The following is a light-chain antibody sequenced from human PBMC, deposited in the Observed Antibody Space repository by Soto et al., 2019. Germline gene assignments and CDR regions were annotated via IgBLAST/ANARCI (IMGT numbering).Light chain of an antibody. CDR3: QQYGSSPLT. V-gene: IGKV3-20*01. J-gene: IGKJ4*01. CDR2: GAS. Sequence: EIVVSQSPCTLSLSQGERATLSCRASHSFSISYLAWYQQKPVQAPRLLIYGASSRATGIPDRFSGSGSGTDFTLTIIRLEPEDFAVDYCQQYGSSPLTFGGGTKVDI. CDR1: HSFSISY.